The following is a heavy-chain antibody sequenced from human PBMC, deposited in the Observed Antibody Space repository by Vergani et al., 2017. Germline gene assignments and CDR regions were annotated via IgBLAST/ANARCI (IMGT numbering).Heavy chain of an antibody. J-gene: IGHJ4*02. CDR3: ARAQGFSYNYGSDY. CDR2: IYPGDSDT. D-gene: IGHD3-16*01. Sequence: EVQLVQSGAEVKKLGESLKISCKASGYNFPIHWIGWVRQMPGKGLEWMGVIYPGDSDTRYNPSFQGQVIISVDKSVSTVYLQWSNLKASDTAMYYCARAQGFSYNYGSDYWGQGTLVTVSS. V-gene: IGHV5-51*01. CDR1: GYNFPIHW.